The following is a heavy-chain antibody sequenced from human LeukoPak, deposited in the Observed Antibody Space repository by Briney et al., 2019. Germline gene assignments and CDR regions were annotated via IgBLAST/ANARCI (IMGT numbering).Heavy chain of an antibody. CDR1: GFIFSNYA. D-gene: IGHD4-17*01. Sequence: PGGSLRLSCAVSGFIFSNYAIHWVRQAPGKGLEWVGVISDDGRSKDYADSVKGRFTISRDNSRDTLYLQMNSLRAEDTAVYYCAKRPSDYGDYVSYFDYWGQGTLVTVSS. J-gene: IGHJ4*02. CDR2: ISDDGRSK. CDR3: AKRPSDYGDYVSYFDY. V-gene: IGHV3-30*18.